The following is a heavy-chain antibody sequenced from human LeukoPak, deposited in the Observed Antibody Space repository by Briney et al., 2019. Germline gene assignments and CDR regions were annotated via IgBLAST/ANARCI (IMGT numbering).Heavy chain of an antibody. V-gene: IGHV1-24*01. Sequence: ASVTVSCKVSGTYSLNELSMHWVRQAPGKGLEWMGGFDPEDGETIYAQSFKGRVTVTEDTSTDTVYMDLSSLRSEDTAVYYCATLLGETYFFDFWGQGTLVTVSS. CDR2: FDPEDGET. J-gene: IGHJ4*02. CDR3: ATLLGETYFFDF. CDR1: GTYSLNELS. D-gene: IGHD1-26*01.